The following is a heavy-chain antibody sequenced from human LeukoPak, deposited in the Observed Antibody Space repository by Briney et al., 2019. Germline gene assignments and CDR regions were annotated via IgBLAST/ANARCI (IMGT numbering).Heavy chain of an antibody. CDR3: ATSSS. CDR2: ISWNSGSI. Sequence: PGRSLRLSCAASGFTFDDHAMHWVRQAPGKGLEWVSGISWNSGSIGYADSVKGRFTISRDNAQNSLYLQMNSLRAEDTALYYCATSSSWGQGTLVTVSS. J-gene: IGHJ4*02. CDR1: GFTFDDHA. V-gene: IGHV3-9*01. D-gene: IGHD6-13*01.